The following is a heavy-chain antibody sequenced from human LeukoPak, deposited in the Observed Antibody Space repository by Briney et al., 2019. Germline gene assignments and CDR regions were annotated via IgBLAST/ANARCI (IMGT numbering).Heavy chain of an antibody. J-gene: IGHJ4*02. Sequence: PSETLSLTCTVSGGSISSYYWSWIRQPPGKGLEWIGNIYYSGSTNYNPSPKSRVTISVDTSKNQFSLKLSSVTAADTAVYYCARYSSGWIYYFDYWGQGTLVTVSS. V-gene: IGHV4-59*01. CDR1: GGSISSYY. CDR2: IYYSGST. D-gene: IGHD6-19*01. CDR3: ARYSSGWIYYFDY.